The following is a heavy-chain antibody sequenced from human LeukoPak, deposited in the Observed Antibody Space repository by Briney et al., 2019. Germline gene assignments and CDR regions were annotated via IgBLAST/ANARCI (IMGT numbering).Heavy chain of an antibody. V-gene: IGHV3-74*01. D-gene: IGHD3-22*01. J-gene: IGHJ3*02. CDR1: GFTFSNYL. CDR2: ISTDGSFT. Sequence: GGSLRLSCAASGFTFSNYLMHWVRQTPGKGLVWISRISTDGSFTNYADSVKGRFTISRDNSKSTLYLQMNSLTAEDTAVYYCAREGYYDTSQNDAFDIWGQGTMVTVSS. CDR3: AREGYYDTSQNDAFDI.